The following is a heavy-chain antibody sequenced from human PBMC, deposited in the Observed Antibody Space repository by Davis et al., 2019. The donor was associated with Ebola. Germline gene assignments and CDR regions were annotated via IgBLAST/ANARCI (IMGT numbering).Heavy chain of an antibody. D-gene: IGHD6-19*01. CDR2: IYPDDSES. Sequence: KVSCKGSGYSFPTYYIAWVRQMPGKGLELMGIIYPDDSESKYSPSFEGQVTISVDKSTNTAYLQWSSLKASDSGMYYCARAQWLRREGGFDVWGQGTMVTVSS. CDR1: GYSFPTYY. J-gene: IGHJ3*01. V-gene: IGHV5-51*01. CDR3: ARAQWLRREGGFDV.